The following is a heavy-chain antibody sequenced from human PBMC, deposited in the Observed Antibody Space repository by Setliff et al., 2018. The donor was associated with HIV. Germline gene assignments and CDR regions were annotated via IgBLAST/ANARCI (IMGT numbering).Heavy chain of an antibody. CDR3: AREGSPIYYFDY. CDR1: GYTFTSYG. V-gene: IGHV1-18*01. Sequence: GASVKVSCKASGYTFTSYGISWVRQAPGQGLEWMGWISGYNGNTKYAQRFQGRVAMTTETSTSTAYMEVSSLRSDDTAVYYCAREGSPIYYFDYWSQGTLVTVSS. J-gene: IGHJ4*02. D-gene: IGHD3-10*01. CDR2: ISGYNGNT.